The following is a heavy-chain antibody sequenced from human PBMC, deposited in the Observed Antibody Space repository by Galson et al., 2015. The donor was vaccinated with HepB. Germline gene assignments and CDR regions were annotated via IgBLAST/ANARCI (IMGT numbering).Heavy chain of an antibody. D-gene: IGHD2-15*01. J-gene: IGHJ6*02. CDR1: GFTFSSYG. V-gene: IGHV3-30*18. Sequence: SLRLSCAASGFTFSSYGMHWVRQAPGKGLEWVAVISYDGSNKYYADSVKGRFTISRDNSKNTLYLQMNSLRAEDTAVYYCAKDWGCSGGSCYSFMTYYYGMDVWGQGTTVTVSS. CDR3: AKDWGCSGGSCYSFMTYYYGMDV. CDR2: ISYDGSNK.